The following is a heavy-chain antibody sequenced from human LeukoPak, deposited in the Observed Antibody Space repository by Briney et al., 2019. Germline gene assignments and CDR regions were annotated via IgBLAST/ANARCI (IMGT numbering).Heavy chain of an antibody. CDR2: IIPILGIA. Sequence: SVKVSCKASGGIFSSYTISWVRQAPGQGLEWMGRIIPILGIANYAQKFQGRVTMTEDTSTDTAYMELSSLRSEDTAVYFCATGSYSFQHWGQGTLVTVSS. CDR1: GGIFSSYT. J-gene: IGHJ1*01. V-gene: IGHV1-69*02. D-gene: IGHD2-2*02. CDR3: ATGSYSFQH.